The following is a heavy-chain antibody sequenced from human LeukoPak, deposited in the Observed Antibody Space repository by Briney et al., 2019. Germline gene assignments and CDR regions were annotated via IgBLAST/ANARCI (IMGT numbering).Heavy chain of an antibody. V-gene: IGHV3-30*04. J-gene: IGHJ4*02. Sequence: GGSLRLSCAASGFTFSSYAMHWVRQAPGKGPEWVAVISYDGSNKYYADSVKGRFTISRDNSKNTLYLQMNSLRAEDTAVYYCARSFGVVIPSDYWGQGTLVTVST. CDR3: ARSFGVVIPSDY. CDR2: ISYDGSNK. D-gene: IGHD3-3*01. CDR1: GFTFSSYA.